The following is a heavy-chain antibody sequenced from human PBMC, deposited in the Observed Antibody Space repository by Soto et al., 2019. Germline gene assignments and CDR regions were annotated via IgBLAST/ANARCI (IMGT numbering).Heavy chain of an antibody. Sequence: QITLKESGPTLVKPTQTLTLTCTFSGFSLTTTGVGVGWIRQPPGKALEWLALIYWDDDKRYSPSLKSRLTITKDTSKNQVVLTITNMDPVDTATYYCAHRPSHFSPKAFNNFGQGTMVTVSS. CDR1: GFSLTTTGVG. J-gene: IGHJ3*02. CDR3: AHRPSHFSPKAFNN. CDR2: IYWDDDK. D-gene: IGHD6-6*01. V-gene: IGHV2-5*02.